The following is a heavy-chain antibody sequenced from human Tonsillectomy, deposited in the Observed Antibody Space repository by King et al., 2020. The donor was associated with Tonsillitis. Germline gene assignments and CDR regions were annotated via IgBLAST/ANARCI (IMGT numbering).Heavy chain of an antibody. D-gene: IGHD3-22*01. CDR3: ASAHYYDSSDWYFQH. Sequence: VQLQQSGPGLVKPSQTLSLTCAISGDSVSSNSDAWNWIRQSPSRGLEWLGRTYYRSKWLNDYAVSVKSRITINSDTSKNQFSLQLNSVTPEDTAVYYCASAHYYDSSDWYFQHWGQGTLVTVSS. CDR1: GDSVSSNSDA. V-gene: IGHV6-1*01. CDR2: TYYRSKWLN. J-gene: IGHJ1*01.